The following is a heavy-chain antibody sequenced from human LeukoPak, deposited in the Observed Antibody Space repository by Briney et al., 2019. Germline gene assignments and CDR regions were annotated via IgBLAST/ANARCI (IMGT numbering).Heavy chain of an antibody. Sequence: SETLSLTCAVSGDSIASIDWWSWVRQAPGKGLEWIGEIYHSGSPNYNPSLQGRVTMSVDKSKTRFSLTLTSVTAADTAVYYCARSHSMARGVIDFYGLDVWGHGTTVIVPS. CDR1: GDSIASIDW. V-gene: IGHV4-4*02. CDR2: IYHSGSP. D-gene: IGHD3-10*01. J-gene: IGHJ6*02. CDR3: ARSHSMARGVIDFYGLDV.